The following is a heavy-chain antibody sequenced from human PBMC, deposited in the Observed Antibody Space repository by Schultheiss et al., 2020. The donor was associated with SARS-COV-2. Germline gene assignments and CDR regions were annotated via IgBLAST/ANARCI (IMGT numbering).Heavy chain of an antibody. CDR2: IYYSGST. CDR1: GGSISSGGYY. J-gene: IGHJ4*02. V-gene: IGHV4-31*03. D-gene: IGHD6-13*01. CDR3: ARSPPRGIYSSSGGLFDY. Sequence: SETLSLTCTVSGGSISSGGYYWSWIRQHPGKGLEWIGYIYYSGSTYYNPSLKSRVTISVDTSKNQFSLKLSSVTAADTAVYYCARSPPRGIYSSSGGLFDYWGQGTLVTVSS.